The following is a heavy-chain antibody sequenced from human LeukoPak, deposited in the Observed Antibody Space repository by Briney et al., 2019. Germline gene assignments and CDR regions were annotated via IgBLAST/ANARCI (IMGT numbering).Heavy chain of an antibody. Sequence: PGGSLRLSWAGTGFSLSSYPINWVRQAPGKGLEWVSSISSSSSYIYYADSVKGRFTISRDNAQKSLYLQMNSLRVEDTAVYYCARDGHYGSGSYYPYWGQGTLVTVSS. CDR2: ISSSSSYI. CDR1: GFSLSSYP. V-gene: IGHV3-21*01. J-gene: IGHJ4*02. CDR3: ARDGHYGSGSYYPY. D-gene: IGHD3-10*01.